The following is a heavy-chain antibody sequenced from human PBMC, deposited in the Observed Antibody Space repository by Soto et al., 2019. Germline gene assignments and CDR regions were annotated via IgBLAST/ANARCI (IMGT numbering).Heavy chain of an antibody. CDR1: Y. D-gene: IGHD3-22*01. Sequence: YWSWVRQAPGKGLEWVSVIYSGGSTYYADSVKGRFTISRDNSKNTLYLQMNSLRAEDTAVYYCAREAYYYDSSGYFDYWGQGTLVTVSS. V-gene: IGHV3-53*01. CDR3: AREAYYYDSSGYFDY. CDR2: IYSGGST. J-gene: IGHJ4*02.